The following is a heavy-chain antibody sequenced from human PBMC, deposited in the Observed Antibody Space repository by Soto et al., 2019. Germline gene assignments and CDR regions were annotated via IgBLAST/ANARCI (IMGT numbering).Heavy chain of an antibody. V-gene: IGHV3-23*01. CDR3: TREGSSGSFLDY. D-gene: IGHD3-22*01. CDR1: GFTFSRHA. CDR2: LSDSGGSI. J-gene: IGHJ4*02. Sequence: HPGGSLRLSCTASGFTFSRHAMTWVRQAPGKGLEWVSGLSDSGGSIYYADSVKGRFTISRDNSMNTLYLEMNSLRAEDTAVYYCTREGSSGSFLDYWGQGTLVTVSS.